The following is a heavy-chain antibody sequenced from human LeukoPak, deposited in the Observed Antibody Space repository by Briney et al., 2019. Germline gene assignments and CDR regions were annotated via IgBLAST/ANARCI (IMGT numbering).Heavy chain of an antibody. Sequence: SETLSLTCTVSGGSVSSHRYYWGWIRQPPGKGLEWIGSIYYSGSTYYNPSLKSRVTISVDTSKNQFSLKLSSVTAADTAVYYCARDRLLLWFGETPYYMDVWGKGTTVTVSS. D-gene: IGHD3-10*01. CDR3: ARDRLLLWFGETPYYMDV. CDR2: IYYSGST. J-gene: IGHJ6*03. CDR1: GGSVSSHRYY. V-gene: IGHV4-39*07.